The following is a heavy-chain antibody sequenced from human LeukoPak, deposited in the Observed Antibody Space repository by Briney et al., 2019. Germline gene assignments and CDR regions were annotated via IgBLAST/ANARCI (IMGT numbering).Heavy chain of an antibody. J-gene: IGHJ4*02. V-gene: IGHV4-34*01. D-gene: IGHD6-19*01. Sequence: SETLSLTCAVYGGSFSGYYWSWIRQPPGKGLEWIGEINHSGSTNYNPSPKSRVTISVDTSKNQFSLKLSSVTAADTAVYYCARRIAVAGTHSYWGQGTLVTVSS. CDR1: GGSFSGYY. CDR3: ARRIAVAGTHSY. CDR2: INHSGST.